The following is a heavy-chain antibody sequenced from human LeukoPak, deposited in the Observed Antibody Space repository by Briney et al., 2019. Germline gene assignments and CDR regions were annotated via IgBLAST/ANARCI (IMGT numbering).Heavy chain of an antibody. D-gene: IGHD4-11*01. Sequence: ASETLSLTCTASGDSISSRNYYWGWIRQPPGKGLEWIGSIYYSGSTYYNPSLKSRVTISVDTSKNQFSLKLSSVTAADTAVYYCARHGLMTTVTTGFNYWGQGTLVTVSS. CDR1: GDSISSRNYY. CDR3: ARHGLMTTVTTGFNY. CDR2: IYYSGST. V-gene: IGHV4-39*01. J-gene: IGHJ4*02.